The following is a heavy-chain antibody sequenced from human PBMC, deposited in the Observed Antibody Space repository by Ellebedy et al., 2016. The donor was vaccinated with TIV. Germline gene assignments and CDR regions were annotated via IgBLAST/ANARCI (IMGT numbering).Heavy chain of an antibody. V-gene: IGHV1-46*01. CDR3: ARGANRYCTGGKCYRDFDS. CDR2: IIPSSGNT. D-gene: IGHD2-15*01. Sequence: ASVKVSCXASGYTFTNYYIHWVRQAPGQGLEWMGIIIPSSGNTNYAQKFRGRVTMTRDTSTSTVYMDLSSLISEDTAVYYCARGANRYCTGGKCYRDFDSWGQGTLVTVSS. CDR1: GYTFTNYY. J-gene: IGHJ4*02.